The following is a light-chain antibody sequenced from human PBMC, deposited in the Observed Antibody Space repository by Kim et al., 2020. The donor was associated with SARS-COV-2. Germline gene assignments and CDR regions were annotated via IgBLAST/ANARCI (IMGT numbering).Light chain of an antibody. CDR3: QTWGTGIPV. J-gene: IGLJ2*01. CDR1: SGHSSYA. V-gene: IGLV4-69*01. Sequence: SVNLPCTLSSGHSSYAIAWHQQQPGKGPRYLMKLHSDGRLTKGDGIPDRFSGSTSGAERYLTTSSLQSEDAADYYCQTWGTGIPVFGGGTQLTVL. CDR2: LHSDGRL.